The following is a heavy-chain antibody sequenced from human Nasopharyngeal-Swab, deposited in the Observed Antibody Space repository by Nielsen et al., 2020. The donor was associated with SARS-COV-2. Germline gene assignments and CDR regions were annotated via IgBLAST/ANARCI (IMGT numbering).Heavy chain of an antibody. Sequence: WVRQALGQRLEWMGWINAGNGNTKYSQKFQGRVTITRDTSASTAYMEMSSLRSEDTAVYYCARERVVVVSATYYQYGMDVWGQGTTVTVSS. CDR3: ARERVVVVSATYYQYGMDV. J-gene: IGHJ6*02. V-gene: IGHV1-3*01. CDR2: INAGNGNT. D-gene: IGHD2-15*01.